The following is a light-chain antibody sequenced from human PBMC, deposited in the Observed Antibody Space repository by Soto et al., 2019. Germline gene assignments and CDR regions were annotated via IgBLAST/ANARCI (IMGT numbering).Light chain of an antibody. CDR3: CSSAGSYTYV. V-gene: IGLV2-11*01. CDR2: DVS. J-gene: IGLJ1*01. CDR1: SSDVGGYNY. Sequence: QSAMSQPRSVSGSPGHSFTISCTGTSSDVGGYNYVPWYQQHPGKAPKLMIYDVSKRPSGVPDRFSGSKSGNTASLTISGLQAEDEADYYCCSSAGSYTYVFGTGTKVTVL.